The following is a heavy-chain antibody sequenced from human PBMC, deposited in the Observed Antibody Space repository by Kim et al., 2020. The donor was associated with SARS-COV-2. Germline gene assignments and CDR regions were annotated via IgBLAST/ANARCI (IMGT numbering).Heavy chain of an antibody. V-gene: IGHV4-59*02. CDR1: GGSVSNYY. CDR3: SSAVTNGGQIRRNYYAMDV. D-gene: IGHD7-27*01. Sequence: SETLSLTCTVSGGSVSNYYWSWIRLPPGKELEWIGYIYYNGSTNYNPSLKSRVTIFVDTSRNQFSLKLTSVTAADTAVYYFSSAVTNGGQIRRNYYAMDVWGQGTTVTVSS. CDR2: IYYNGST. J-gene: IGHJ6*02.